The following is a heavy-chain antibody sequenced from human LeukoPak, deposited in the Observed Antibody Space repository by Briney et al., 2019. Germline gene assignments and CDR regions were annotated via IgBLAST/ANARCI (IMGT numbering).Heavy chain of an antibody. Sequence: PSETLSLTCTVSGGSISSGSYYWSWIRQPAGKGLEWIGRIYTSGSTNYNPSLKSRVTISVDKSKNQFSLKLSSVTAADTAVYYCARDLQQAPEPGGYYYYYYMDVWGKGTTVTVSS. J-gene: IGHJ6*03. CDR2: IYTSGST. CDR3: ARDLQQAPEPGGYYYYYYMDV. D-gene: IGHD6-13*01. CDR1: GGSISSGSYY. V-gene: IGHV4-61*02.